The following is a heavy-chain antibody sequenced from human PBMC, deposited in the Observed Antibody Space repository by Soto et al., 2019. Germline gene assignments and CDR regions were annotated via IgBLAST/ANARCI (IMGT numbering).Heavy chain of an antibody. CDR1: GYTFTSYA. CDR2: ISAYNGNT. Sequence: ASVKVSCKASGYTFTSYAMHWVRQAPGQRLEWMGWISAYNGNTNYAQKLQGRVTMTTDTSTSTAYMELRSLRSDDTAVYYCARVRTYYYGSGSYYTTIYGMDVWGQGTTVTVSS. V-gene: IGHV1-18*01. CDR3: ARVRTYYYGSGSYYTTIYGMDV. D-gene: IGHD3-10*01. J-gene: IGHJ6*02.